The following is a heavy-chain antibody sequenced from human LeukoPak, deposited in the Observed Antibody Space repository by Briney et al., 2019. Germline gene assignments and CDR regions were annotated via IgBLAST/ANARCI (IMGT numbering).Heavy chain of an antibody. CDR3: AREGLSGTPDALVY. Sequence: GGSLRLSCAASGFTFSSYSMNWVHQAPGKGLEWVSSISSSSSYIYYADSVKGRFTISRDNAKNSLYLQMNSLRAEDTAVYYCAREGLSGTPDALVYWGQGTLVTVSS. V-gene: IGHV3-21*01. J-gene: IGHJ4*02. CDR2: ISSSSSYI. CDR1: GFTFSSYS. D-gene: IGHD3-10*01.